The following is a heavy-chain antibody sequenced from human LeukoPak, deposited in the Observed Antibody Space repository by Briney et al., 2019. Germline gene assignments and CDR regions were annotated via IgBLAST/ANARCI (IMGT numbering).Heavy chain of an antibody. CDR2: IYYSGST. D-gene: IGHD5-12*01. Sequence: PSETLSLTCTVSGGSISSYYWSWIRQPPGKGLEWIGYIYYSGSTNYNPSLKSRVTISVDTSKNQFSLKLSSVTAADTAVYYCASRYSGYDGAFDYWGQGTLVTVSS. J-gene: IGHJ4*02. CDR3: ASRYSGYDGAFDY. CDR1: GGSISSYY. V-gene: IGHV4-59*01.